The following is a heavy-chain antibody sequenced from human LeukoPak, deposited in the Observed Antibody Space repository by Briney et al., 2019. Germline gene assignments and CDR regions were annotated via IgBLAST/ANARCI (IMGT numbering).Heavy chain of an antibody. CDR3: ARGPNWLVGAFDI. V-gene: IGHV3-7*01. J-gene: IGHJ3*02. D-gene: IGHD3-9*01. Sequence: PGGSLRLSCAASGFTFSNYWMSWARQAPGKGLEWVASIKQDGSEKYYVDSVKGRFTISRDNAKNSLYLQMNSLRAEDTAVYYCARGPNWLVGAFDIWGQGTLVTVSS. CDR1: GFTFSNYW. CDR2: IKQDGSEK.